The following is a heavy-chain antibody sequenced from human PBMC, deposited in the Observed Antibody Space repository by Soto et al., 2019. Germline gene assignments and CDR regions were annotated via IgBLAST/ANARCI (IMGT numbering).Heavy chain of an antibody. V-gene: IGHV4-59*01. CDR3: ASRSHTAMTVGGDYYYYGMDV. Sequence: QVQLQESGPGLVKPSETLSLTCTVSGGSISSYYWSWIRQPPGKGLEWVGYIYYSGSTNYNPSLKSRVTLSVDTSKNQFSLKLSSVTAADTAVYYCASRSHTAMTVGGDYYYYGMDVWGQGTTVTVSS. CDR2: IYYSGST. D-gene: IGHD5-18*01. CDR1: GGSISSYY. J-gene: IGHJ6*02.